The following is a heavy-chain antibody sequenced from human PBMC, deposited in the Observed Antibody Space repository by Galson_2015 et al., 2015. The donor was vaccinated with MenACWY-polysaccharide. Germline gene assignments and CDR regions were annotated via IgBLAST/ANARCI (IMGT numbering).Heavy chain of an antibody. J-gene: IGHJ5*02. V-gene: IGHV3-13*01. Sequence: SLRLSCAASGFTFSSYDMHWVRQATGKGLEWVSAIGTVGDTYYPVSVKGRFTISRENAKDSLYLHMNSLRAGDTAVYYCARRGITSPSYDLWGQGTLVTVSS. CDR2: IGTVGDT. CDR3: ARRGITSPSYDL. CDR1: GFTFSSYD. D-gene: IGHD1-14*01.